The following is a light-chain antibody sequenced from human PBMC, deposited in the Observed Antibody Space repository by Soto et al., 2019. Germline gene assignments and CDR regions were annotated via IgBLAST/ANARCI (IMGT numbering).Light chain of an antibody. Sequence: QSVLTQPASVSGSPGQSITISCTGTGSDVGRYNFVSWYQQHPGKAPKLMIYDVSNRPSGVSDRFSGSKSGNTASLTISGLQAEDEADYYCSSYTSSSTRVFGGGTKLTVL. CDR1: GSDVGRYNF. V-gene: IGLV2-14*01. J-gene: IGLJ3*02. CDR2: DVS. CDR3: SSYTSSSTRV.